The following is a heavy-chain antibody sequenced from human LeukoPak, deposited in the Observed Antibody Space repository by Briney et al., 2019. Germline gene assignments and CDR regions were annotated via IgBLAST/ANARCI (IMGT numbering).Heavy chain of an antibody. CDR3: ASRIQLWGGGFTD. J-gene: IGHJ4*02. D-gene: IGHD5-18*01. Sequence: GGSLRLSCAASGFTFSSYWMHWVRQAPGKGLVWVSRINSDGSSTSYADSVKGRFTISRDNAKNTLYLQMNSLRAEDTAVYYCASRIQLWGGGFTDWGQGTLVTVSS. V-gene: IGHV3-74*01. CDR2: INSDGSST. CDR1: GFTFSSYW.